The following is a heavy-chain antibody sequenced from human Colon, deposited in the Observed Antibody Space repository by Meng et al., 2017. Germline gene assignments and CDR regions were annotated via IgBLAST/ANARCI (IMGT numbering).Heavy chain of an antibody. V-gene: IGHV4-34*01. CDR3: ARGLYSGYLP. D-gene: IGHD5-12*01. CDR2: INHSGST. CDR1: GGSFSGYY. J-gene: IGHJ5*02. Sequence: QLHQVGAGLLKPSETLSLTCDVYGGSFSGYYWSWIRQPPGKGLEWIGEINHSGSTNYNPSLKSRVTISVDTSKNQFSLKLSSVTAADTAVYYCARGLYSGYLPWGQGTLVTVSS.